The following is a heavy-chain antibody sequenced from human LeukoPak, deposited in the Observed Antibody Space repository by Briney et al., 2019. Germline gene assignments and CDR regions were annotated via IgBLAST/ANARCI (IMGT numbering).Heavy chain of an antibody. CDR2: FDPEDGET. CDR1: GYTLTELS. D-gene: IGHD6-19*01. V-gene: IGHV1-24*01. J-gene: IGHJ3*02. CDR3: ARVFGYSSGWYRGNAFEI. Sequence: WASVKVSCKVSGYTLTELSMHWVRQAPGKGLEWMGGFDPEDGETIYAQKFQGRVTMTEDTSTDTAYMELSSLRSEDTAVYYCARVFGYSSGWYRGNAFEIWGQGTMVTVSS.